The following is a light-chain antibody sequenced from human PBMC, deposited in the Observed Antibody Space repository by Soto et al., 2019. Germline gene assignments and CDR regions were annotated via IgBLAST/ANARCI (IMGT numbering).Light chain of an antibody. V-gene: IGKV1-27*01. CDR2: AAS. Sequence: DIQMTQSPSSLSASVGDRVTITCRASQGISSYLAWYQQKPGKVPKVLIYAASTLHSGVPSRFSSSGSGTEFTLTISNVQPEDVATYYCQKYYSAPETFGQGTKVEIK. CDR1: QGISSY. CDR3: QKYYSAPET. J-gene: IGKJ1*01.